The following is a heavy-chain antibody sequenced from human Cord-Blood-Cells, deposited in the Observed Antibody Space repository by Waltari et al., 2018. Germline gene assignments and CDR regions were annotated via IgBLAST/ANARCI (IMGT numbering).Heavy chain of an antibody. CDR1: VFTVSSHS. CDR3: ARVEYSGSYNWFDP. D-gene: IGHD1-26*01. Sequence: EVQLVETGGGLIQPGGSLRLSCAASVFTVSSHSMTGVRQAPGKGLEWVSVIYSGGSTYYADSVKGRFTISRDNSKNTLYLQMNSLRAEDTAVYYCARVEYSGSYNWFDPWGQGTLVTVSS. CDR2: IYSGGST. J-gene: IGHJ5*02. V-gene: IGHV3-53*02.